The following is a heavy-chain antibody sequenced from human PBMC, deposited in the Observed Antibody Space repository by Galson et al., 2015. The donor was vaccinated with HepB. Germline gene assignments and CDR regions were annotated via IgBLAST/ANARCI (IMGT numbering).Heavy chain of an antibody. Sequence: SLRLSCAASGFTFSSYAMHWVRQAPGKGLEWVAVISYDGSNKYYADSVKGRFTISRDNSKNTLYLQMNSLRAEDTAVYYCARDEGWDGYKFFDPWGQGTLVTVSS. CDR2: ISYDGSNK. J-gene: IGHJ5*02. CDR1: GFTFSSYA. V-gene: IGHV3-30-3*01. D-gene: IGHD5-24*01. CDR3: ARDEGWDGYKFFDP.